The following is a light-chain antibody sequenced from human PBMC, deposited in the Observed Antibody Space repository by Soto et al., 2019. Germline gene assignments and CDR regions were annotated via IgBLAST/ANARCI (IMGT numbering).Light chain of an antibody. CDR2: EGS. J-gene: IGLJ2*01. Sequence: QSALTQPASVSGSPGQSITISCTGTSSDVGSYNLVSWYQQHPGKAPKLMIYEGSQRPSGVSNRFSGSKSGNTASLTISGLQADDDADYYCCSYAGSSTVVFGGGTKLTVL. V-gene: IGLV2-23*01. CDR1: SSDVGSYNL. CDR3: CSYAGSSTVV.